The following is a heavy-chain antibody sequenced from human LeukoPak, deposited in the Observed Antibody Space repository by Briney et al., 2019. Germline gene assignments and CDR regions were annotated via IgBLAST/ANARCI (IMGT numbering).Heavy chain of an antibody. D-gene: IGHD3-16*01. Sequence: PSETLSLTCTVSGGSISSGGYYWSWIRQHPGKGLEWIGYIYYSGSTYYNPSLKSRVTISVDTSKNQFSLKLSSVTAADTAVYYCASLLGRDYYYGMDVWGQGTTVTVSS. J-gene: IGHJ6*02. V-gene: IGHV4-31*03. CDR3: ASLLGRDYYYGMDV. CDR1: GGSISSGGYY. CDR2: IYYSGST.